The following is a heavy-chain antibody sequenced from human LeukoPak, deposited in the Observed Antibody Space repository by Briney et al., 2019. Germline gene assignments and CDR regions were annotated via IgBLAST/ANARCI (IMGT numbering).Heavy chain of an antibody. CDR1: GYSFTSYW. CDR3: ARSLDSSGWWFFWFDP. Sequence: GESLKISCKGSGYSFTSYWIGWVRQMPGKGLEWMGIIYPGDSDTRYSPSFQGQVTISADKSISTAYLQWSSLKASDTAMYYCARSLDSSGWWFFWFDPWGQGTLVTVSS. CDR2: IYPGDSDT. D-gene: IGHD6-13*01. J-gene: IGHJ5*02. V-gene: IGHV5-51*01.